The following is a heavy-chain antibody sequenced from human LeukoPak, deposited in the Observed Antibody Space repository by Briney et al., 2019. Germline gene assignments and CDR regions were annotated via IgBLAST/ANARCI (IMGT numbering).Heavy chain of an antibody. D-gene: IGHD2-21*02. J-gene: IGHJ4*02. CDR2: ISYDGGTK. V-gene: IGHV3-30*18. Sequence: GRSLRLSCAASGFTFSSYGMHWVRQDSGKGLEWVAVISYDGGTKYYADSVKGRFTVSRDNSKNTLHLQMNSLRSEDTAVYFCAKVTYSTSWQLDSWGQGTLVTVSS. CDR1: GFTFSSYG. CDR3: AKVTYSTSWQLDS.